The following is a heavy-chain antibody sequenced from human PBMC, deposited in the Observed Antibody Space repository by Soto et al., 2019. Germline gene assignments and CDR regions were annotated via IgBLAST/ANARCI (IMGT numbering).Heavy chain of an antibody. V-gene: IGHV5-51*01. J-gene: IGHJ5*02. D-gene: IGHD3-22*01. CDR3: ARLPVVYLSLGPFAWFDT. Sequence: EVQLVQSGAEVKKPGESLKISCKGSGYSFATYWIAWVRQMPGKGLEWMGIIYPGDFDTKYSPSFQGQVIISADRSISTAYLQWTSRKASDTATYYCARLPVVYLSLGPFAWFDTWGQGTLVTVAS. CDR2: IYPGDFDT. CDR1: GYSFATYW.